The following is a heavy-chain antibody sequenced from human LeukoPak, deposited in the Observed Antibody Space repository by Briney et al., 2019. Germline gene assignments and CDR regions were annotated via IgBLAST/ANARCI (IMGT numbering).Heavy chain of an antibody. Sequence: GGSLRLSCAASEFTFSNFAMSWVRQAPGKGLEWVSTISGSWDNTYYADSVKGRFTISRDNSKNPLSLHMNTLIAEDTAVYYCAKDLLQTFFFDSSGYYSDAFGMWGQGTMVTVSP. V-gene: IGHV3-23*01. J-gene: IGHJ3*02. CDR3: AKDLLQTFFFDSSGYYSDAFGM. D-gene: IGHD3-22*01. CDR1: EFTFSNFA. CDR2: ISGSWDNT.